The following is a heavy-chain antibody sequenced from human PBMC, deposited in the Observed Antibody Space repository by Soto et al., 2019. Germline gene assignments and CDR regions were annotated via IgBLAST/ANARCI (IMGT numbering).Heavy chain of an antibody. V-gene: IGHV1-3*01. D-gene: IGHD6-6*01. Sequence: ASVKVSCKASGYTFTSYAMHWVRQAPGQRLEWMGWINAGNGNTKYSKKFQGRVTITRDTSASTAYMELSSLRSEDTAVYYCARVKEYSSSQYWYFDLWGRGTLGTSPQ. CDR3: ARVKEYSSSQYWYFDL. CDR2: INAGNGNT. CDR1: GYTFTSYA. J-gene: IGHJ2*01.